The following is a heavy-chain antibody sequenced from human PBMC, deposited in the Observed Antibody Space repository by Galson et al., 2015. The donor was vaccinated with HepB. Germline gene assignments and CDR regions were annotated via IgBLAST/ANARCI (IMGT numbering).Heavy chain of an antibody. D-gene: IGHD6-13*01. CDR1: GFTFSDYY. CDR2: ISSSSSYT. Sequence: SLRLSCAASGFTFSDYYMSWIRQAPGRGLEWVSYISSSSSYTNYADSVKGRFTISRDNAKNSLYLQMNSLRAEDTAVYYCARLGIAAAGAFDIWGQGTMVTVSS. J-gene: IGHJ3*02. CDR3: ARLGIAAAGAFDI. V-gene: IGHV3-11*06.